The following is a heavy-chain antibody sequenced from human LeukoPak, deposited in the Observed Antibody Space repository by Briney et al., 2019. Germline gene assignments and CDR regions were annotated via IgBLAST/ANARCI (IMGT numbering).Heavy chain of an antibody. D-gene: IGHD6-19*01. Sequence: GGSLRLSCAASGFTFSSYSMNWVRQAPGKGLEWVSSISSSSSYIYYADSVKGRFTISRDNAKNSLYLQMNSLRAEDTAVYYCARSVAGTGGPFDYWGQGTLVTVSS. V-gene: IGHV3-21*04. CDR2: ISSSSSYI. CDR3: ARSVAGTGGPFDY. J-gene: IGHJ4*02. CDR1: GFTFSSYS.